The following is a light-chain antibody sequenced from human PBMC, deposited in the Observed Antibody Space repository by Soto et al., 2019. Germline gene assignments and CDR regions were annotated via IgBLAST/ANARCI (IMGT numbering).Light chain of an antibody. CDR2: GAS. CDR3: EQYDKSIT. V-gene: IGKV3-20*01. CDR1: QSVSSSY. Sequence: EIVLTQSPGTLSLSPGERATLSCRASQSVSSSYLAWYQQKPGQAPRLLIYGASSRATGIPDRFSGSGSRTDFTLTINRLEPEDFAVYYCEQYDKSITFGGGTKVDIK. J-gene: IGKJ4*01.